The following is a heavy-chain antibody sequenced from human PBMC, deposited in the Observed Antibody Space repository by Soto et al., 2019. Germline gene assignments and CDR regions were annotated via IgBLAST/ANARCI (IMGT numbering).Heavy chain of an antibody. Sequence: QVPLVESGGGVVQPGRSLRLSCAASRFTFSSYDMHWVRQAPGKGLEWVAVISFDGSNKYYADSVKGRFTISRDNSKNTLYLQMNSLRAEDTAVYYCANGYCSGGSCYGGDDNWGQGTLVTVSS. CDR2: ISFDGSNK. J-gene: IGHJ4*02. CDR1: RFTFSSYD. D-gene: IGHD2-15*01. CDR3: ANGYCSGGSCYGGDDN. V-gene: IGHV3-30*18.